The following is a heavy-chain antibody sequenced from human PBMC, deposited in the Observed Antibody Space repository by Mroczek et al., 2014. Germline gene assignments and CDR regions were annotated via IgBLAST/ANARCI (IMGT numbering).Heavy chain of an antibody. CDR1: GYTFTSYG. CDR3: VLQTRNYYYYGMDV. V-gene: IGHV1-18*01. Sequence: QVQLVESGAEVKKPGASVKVSCKASGYTFTSYGISWVRQAPGQGLEWMGWISAYNGNTNYAQKLQGRVTMTTDTSTSTAYMELRSLRSDDTAVYYCVLQTRNYYYYGMDVWGQGTTVTVSS. D-gene: IGHD3-16*01. J-gene: IGHJ6*02. CDR2: ISAYNGNT.